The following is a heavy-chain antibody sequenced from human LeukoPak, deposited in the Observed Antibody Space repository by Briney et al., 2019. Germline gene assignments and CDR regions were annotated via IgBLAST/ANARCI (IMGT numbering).Heavy chain of an antibody. D-gene: IGHD6-13*01. V-gene: IGHV3-7*01. CDR2: IKQDGSEK. CDR3: ARGARARTPLGTIAAAGTDY. CDR1: GFTFSSYW. Sequence: GGSLRLSCAASGFTFSSYWMSWVRQAPGKGLEWVANIKQDGSEKYYVDSVKGRFTISRDNAKNSLYLQMNSLRAEDTAVYYCARGARARTPLGTIAAAGTDYWGQGTLVTVSS. J-gene: IGHJ4*02.